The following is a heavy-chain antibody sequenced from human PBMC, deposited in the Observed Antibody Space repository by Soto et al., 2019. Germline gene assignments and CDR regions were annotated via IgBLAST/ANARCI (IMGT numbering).Heavy chain of an antibody. J-gene: IGHJ3*02. D-gene: IGHD6-19*01. V-gene: IGHV3-21*05. CDR1: GFTFSSYS. Sequence: EVQLVESGGGLVKPGGSLRLSCAASGFTFSSYSMNWVRQAPGKGLEWVSNITTSSTSIYYADSVKGRFTISRDNAKNSLYRQRNRPRVEYTAGYYCARVQWLASHIWGQGTMVTVSS. CDR2: ITTSSTSI. CDR3: ARVQWLASHI.